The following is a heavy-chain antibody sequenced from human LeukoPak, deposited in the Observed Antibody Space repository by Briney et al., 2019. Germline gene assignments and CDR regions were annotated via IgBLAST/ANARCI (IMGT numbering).Heavy chain of an antibody. CDR2: IIPIFGTA. J-gene: IGHJ4*02. CDR1: GGTFSSYA. V-gene: IGHV1-69*13. Sequence: SVKVSCKASGGTFSSYAISWVRQAPGQGLEWMGGIIPIFGTANYAQKFQGRVTITADESTSAAYMELSSLRSEDTAVYYCANLNFWSGYYYFDYWGQGTLVTVSS. CDR3: ANLNFWSGYYYFDY. D-gene: IGHD3-3*01.